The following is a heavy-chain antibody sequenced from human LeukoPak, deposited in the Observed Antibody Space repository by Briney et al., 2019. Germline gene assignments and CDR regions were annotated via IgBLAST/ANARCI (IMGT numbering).Heavy chain of an antibody. V-gene: IGHV4-31*03. CDR3: ARMASNCFDP. D-gene: IGHD5-24*01. Sequence: PSQTLSLTFTVSGGSMSGGGYYWSWIRQHPGKGLEWIGYIYYSGKTYYNPSLKSRITISVDTSKNQCSLNLSSVTAAAAAVYYCARMASNCFDPWGHGSLVTVSS. CDR2: IYYSGKT. J-gene: IGHJ5*02. CDR1: GGSMSGGGYY.